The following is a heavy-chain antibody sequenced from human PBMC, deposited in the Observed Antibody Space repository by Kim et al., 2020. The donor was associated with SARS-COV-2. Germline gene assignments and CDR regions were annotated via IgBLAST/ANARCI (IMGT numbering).Heavy chain of an antibody. CDR3: ARDLHTAMVLDWYFDL. Sequence: SVKVSCKASGGTFSSYAISWVLQAPGQGLEWMGGIIPIFGTANYAQKFQGRVTITADESTSTAYMELSSLRSEDTAVYYCARDLHTAMVLDWYFDLWGRGTLVTVSS. J-gene: IGHJ2*01. CDR1: GGTFSSYA. CDR2: IIPIFGTA. D-gene: IGHD5-18*01. V-gene: IGHV1-69*13.